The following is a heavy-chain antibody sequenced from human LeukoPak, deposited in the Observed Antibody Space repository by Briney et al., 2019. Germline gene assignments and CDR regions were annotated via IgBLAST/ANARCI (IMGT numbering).Heavy chain of an antibody. CDR3: ARDLSYYRFDP. D-gene: IGHD3-10*01. CDR1: GFTFSSHA. J-gene: IGHJ5*02. V-gene: IGHV3-7*01. CDR2: IKQDGSEK. Sequence: GGSLRLSCAASGFTFSSHAMHWVRQAPGKGLEWVANIKQDGSEKYYVDSVKGRFTISRDNAKNSLYLQMNSLRAEDTAVYYCARDLSYYRFDPWGQGTLVTVSS.